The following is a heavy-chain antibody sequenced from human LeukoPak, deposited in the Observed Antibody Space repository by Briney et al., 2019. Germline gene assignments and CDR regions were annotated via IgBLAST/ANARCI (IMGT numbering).Heavy chain of an antibody. CDR3: AREMRPATTTLVAY. Sequence: GASVKVSCKASGYIFTGYWIHWVRQAPGQGLEWMGFINPNSGNTNYAQKFQGRVTMTRDTSISTAYMELNGLTGDDTAVYYCAREMRPATTTLVAYWGQGTLVTVSS. CDR2: INPNSGNT. CDR1: GYIFTGYW. D-gene: IGHD1-1*01. J-gene: IGHJ4*02. V-gene: IGHV1-2*02.